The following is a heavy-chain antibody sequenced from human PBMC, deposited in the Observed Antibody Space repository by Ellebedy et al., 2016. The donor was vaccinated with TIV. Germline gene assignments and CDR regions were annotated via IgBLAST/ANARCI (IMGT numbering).Heavy chain of an antibody. Sequence: GESLKISCAASGFTFSGYAMSWVRQAPGKGLEWVSGINAGGGKTYYADSGKGRFTISRDNSKNTLYLQMNSLRAEDTAVYYCAKTDGGTWYLQKWGRGTVVSVSS. V-gene: IGHV3-23*01. J-gene: IGHJ1*01. CDR3: AKTDGGTWYLQK. CDR1: GFTFSGYA. D-gene: IGHD6-13*01. CDR2: INAGGGKT.